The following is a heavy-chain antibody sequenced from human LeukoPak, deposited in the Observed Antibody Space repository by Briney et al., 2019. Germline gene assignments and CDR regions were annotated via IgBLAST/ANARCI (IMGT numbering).Heavy chain of an antibody. Sequence: SETLSLTCTVSGYSISIGYYWGWIRQPPGKGLEWIGRVLHSGSTYYNPSLKRRVTISVDTAKNQFSLKLSSVTAADTAVYFCARGTYYFDYWGQGTLVTVSS. J-gene: IGHJ4*02. CDR1: GYSISIGYY. CDR3: ARGTYYFDY. V-gene: IGHV4-38-2*02. CDR2: VLHSGST. D-gene: IGHD3/OR15-3a*01.